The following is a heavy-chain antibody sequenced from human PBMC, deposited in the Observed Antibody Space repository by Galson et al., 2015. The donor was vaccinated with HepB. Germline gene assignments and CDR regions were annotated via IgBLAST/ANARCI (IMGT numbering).Heavy chain of an antibody. V-gene: IGHV1-18*01. J-gene: IGHJ5*02. CDR3: ARGGLGVVVGATQNNWFDP. CDR1: GYRFTNYG. Sequence: SVKVSCKASGYRFTNYGISWVRQAPGQGLEWMGWISTSNGNTNYAQKIQDRVTMTTDTSTSTAYMELRSLRSDDTAVYYCARGGLGVVVGATQNNWFDPWGQGTLVTVSS. D-gene: IGHD2-15*01. CDR2: ISTSNGNT.